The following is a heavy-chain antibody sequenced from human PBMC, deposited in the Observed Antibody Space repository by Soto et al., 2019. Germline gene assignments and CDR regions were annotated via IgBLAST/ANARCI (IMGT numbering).Heavy chain of an antibody. V-gene: IGHV4-59*01. J-gene: IGHJ4*02. CDR2: IYYSEST. CDR1: GGSISSYY. D-gene: IGHD6-19*01. CDR3: ARLEYSSGWYRFGY. Sequence: QVQLQESGPGLVKPSEPLSLTCTVSGGSISSYYWSWIRQPPGSGLEWIGYIYYSESTNYNPSLKSLVTISVDPSKNQFSLKLSSVTAADTAVYYCARLEYSSGWYRFGYWGQGTLVTVSS.